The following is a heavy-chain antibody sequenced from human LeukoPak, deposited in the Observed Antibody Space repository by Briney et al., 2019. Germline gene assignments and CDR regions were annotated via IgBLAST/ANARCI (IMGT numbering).Heavy chain of an antibody. CDR3: AKGSLSYCSGRCYYFDY. CDR2: ISSTSRTI. J-gene: IGHJ4*02. V-gene: IGHV3-48*01. CDR1: GFTFSSYG. Sequence: GGSLRLSCAASGFTFSSYGMNWVRQAPGKGLEWVSYISSTSRTIYDADSVKGRFTISRDNSKNTLYLQMDSLRAEDAAVYYCAKGSLSYCSGRCYYFDYWGQGTLVTVSS. D-gene: IGHD2-15*01.